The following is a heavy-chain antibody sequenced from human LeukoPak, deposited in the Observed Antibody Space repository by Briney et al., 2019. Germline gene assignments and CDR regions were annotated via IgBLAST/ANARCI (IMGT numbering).Heavy chain of an antibody. CDR3: ARLPAPYCSSTSCKAY. D-gene: IGHD2-2*01. Sequence: SQTLSLTCTVSGGSISNGDYYWSWIRQPPGKGLEWIGYIYYSGSTYYNPSLKSRVTISVDTSKNQFSLKLSSVTAADTAVYYCARLPAPYCSSTSCKAYWGQGTLVTVSS. CDR2: IYYSGST. J-gene: IGHJ4*02. CDR1: GGSISNGDYY. V-gene: IGHV4-30-4*08.